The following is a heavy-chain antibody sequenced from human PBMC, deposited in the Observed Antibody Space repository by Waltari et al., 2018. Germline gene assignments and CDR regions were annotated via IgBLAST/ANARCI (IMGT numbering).Heavy chain of an antibody. CDR1: GFTFSNYA. Sequence: DVHLVESGGGLVQPGGSLRLSCDTSGFTFSNYAMSWVRQAPGKGLEWVLSISSSSSYIYYADSVKGRFTISRDNAKNSLYLQMNSLRAEDTAVYYCAREQLGDWGQGTLVTVSS. D-gene: IGHD6-6*01. CDR3: AREQLGD. CDR2: ISSSSSYI. V-gene: IGHV3-21*01. J-gene: IGHJ4*02.